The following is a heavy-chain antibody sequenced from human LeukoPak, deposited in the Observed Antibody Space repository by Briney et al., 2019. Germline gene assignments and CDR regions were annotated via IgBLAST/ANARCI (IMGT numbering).Heavy chain of an antibody. Sequence: ASVKVSCKASGYTFTGYYMHWVRQAPGQGLEWMGWINPNSGGTNYAQKFQGRVTMTRDTSISTAYMELSRLRSDDTAVYYCVRGTPPSSGGSCYDYWGQGTLVTVSS. CDR1: GYTFTGYY. J-gene: IGHJ4*02. D-gene: IGHD2-15*01. CDR2: INPNSGGT. V-gene: IGHV1-2*02. CDR3: VRGTPPSSGGSCYDY.